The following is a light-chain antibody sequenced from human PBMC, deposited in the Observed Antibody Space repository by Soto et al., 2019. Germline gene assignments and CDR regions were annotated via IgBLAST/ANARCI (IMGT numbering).Light chain of an antibody. CDR3: QQYNTYSPVT. J-gene: IGKJ4*01. CDR1: QGISSW. V-gene: IGKV1-5*03. CDR2: KAS. Sequence: DIQMTQSPSTLSASVGDRVTITCRASQGISSWLAWYQQKPGKAPKLLIYKASSLESGVPSRFSGSGSGTEFTLTISSLQPDDFATYYCQQYNTYSPVTFGGGTKVEIK.